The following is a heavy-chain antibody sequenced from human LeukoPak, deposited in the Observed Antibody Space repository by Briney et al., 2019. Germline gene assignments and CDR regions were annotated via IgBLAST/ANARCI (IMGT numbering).Heavy chain of an antibody. J-gene: IGHJ3*02. CDR1: GGSISSHY. CDR3: ARDPTTVTKGFDI. Sequence: SETLSLTCTVSGGSISSHYWSWIRQPPGKGLEWIGYIYYIGSTNYNPSLKSRVTISVDTSKNQFSLKVSSVTAADTAVYYCARDPTTVTKGFDIWGQGTLVTVSS. V-gene: IGHV4-59*11. CDR2: IYYIGST. D-gene: IGHD4-17*01.